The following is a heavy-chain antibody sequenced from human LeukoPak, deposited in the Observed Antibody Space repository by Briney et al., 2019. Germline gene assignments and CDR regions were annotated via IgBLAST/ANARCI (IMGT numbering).Heavy chain of an antibody. J-gene: IGHJ4*02. Sequence: GASVKVSCKVSGYSLTEVSTHWVRQAPGKGLEWMGGFDPEDGEAIYAQKVQGRLTMTEDTSIDTAFMELRSLESEDTAIYYCVTDIRSGWRNYWGQGTLITVSS. CDR2: FDPEDGEA. CDR1: GYSLTEVS. CDR3: VTDIRSGWRNY. D-gene: IGHD6-19*01. V-gene: IGHV1-24*01.